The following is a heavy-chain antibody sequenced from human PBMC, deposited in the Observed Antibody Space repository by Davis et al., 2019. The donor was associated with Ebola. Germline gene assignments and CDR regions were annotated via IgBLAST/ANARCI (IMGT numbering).Heavy chain of an antibody. J-gene: IGHJ4*02. CDR1: GYTFRIHA. CDR3: ARDLYDSGDRYYFDY. CDR2: LSGSGGLS. V-gene: IGHV3-23*01. D-gene: IGHD4-17*01. Sequence: GESLKISCAASGYTFRIHAMTWVRQAPGKGLEWVSALSGSGGLSYYADSVKGRFTISRDNGKNTLYLQMNSLRAEDTAVYYCARDLYDSGDRYYFDYWGQGTLVTVSS.